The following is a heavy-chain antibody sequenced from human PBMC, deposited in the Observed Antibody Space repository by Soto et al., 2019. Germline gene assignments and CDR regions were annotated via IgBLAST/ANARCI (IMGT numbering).Heavy chain of an antibody. J-gene: IGHJ4*02. CDR1: GGSISSYY. Sequence: SETLSLTCPVSGGSISSYYLSWIRQPPGKGLEWIGYIYYSGSTNYNPSLKSRVTISVDTFKNQFSLKLSSVTAADTAVYYCARVNSAGRYFYYFDYWGQGTLVTVSS. D-gene: IGHD2-15*01. CDR2: IYYSGST. CDR3: ARVNSAGRYFYYFDY. V-gene: IGHV4-59*01.